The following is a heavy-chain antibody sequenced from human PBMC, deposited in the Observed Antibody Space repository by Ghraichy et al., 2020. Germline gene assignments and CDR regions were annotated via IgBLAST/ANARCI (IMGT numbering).Heavy chain of an antibody. CDR2: ISSSSSTI. CDR3: ARDQKGLVYYDSSGSFDY. V-gene: IGHV3-48*01. D-gene: IGHD3-22*01. Sequence: GGSLRLSCAASGFTFSSYSMNWVRQAPGKGLEWVSYISSSSSTIYYADSVKGRFTISRDNAKNSLYLQMNSLRAEDTAVYYCARDQKGLVYYDSSGSFDYCGQGTLVTVSS. J-gene: IGHJ4*02. CDR1: GFTFSSYS.